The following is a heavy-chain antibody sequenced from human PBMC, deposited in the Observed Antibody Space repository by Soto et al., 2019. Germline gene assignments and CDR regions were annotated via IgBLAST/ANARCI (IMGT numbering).Heavy chain of an antibody. CDR2: INAGNGNT. V-gene: IGHV1-3*01. CDR1: GYTFTSYA. D-gene: IGHD3-10*01. J-gene: IGHJ4*02. CDR3: ARRQPSFYGSGSPFDY. Sequence: QVQLVQSGAEVKKPGASVKVSCKASGYTFTSYAMHWVRQAPGQRLEWMGWINAGNGNTKYSQKFQGRVTITRDTSASTAYMELSSLRSEDTAVYYCARRQPSFYGSGSPFDYWGQGTLVTVSS.